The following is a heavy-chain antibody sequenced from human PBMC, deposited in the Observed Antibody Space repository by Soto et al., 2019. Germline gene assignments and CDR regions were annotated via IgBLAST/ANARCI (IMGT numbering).Heavy chain of an antibody. CDR1: GGSITSNSYY. CDR3: ATMALAGGVDFFAF. V-gene: IGHV4-39*01. J-gene: IGHJ4*02. CDR2: IFYSGTT. D-gene: IGHD2-8*02. Sequence: QLQLQESGPGLVKPSETLSLTCTVSGGSITSNSYYWGWIRQSPGKGLEWIGSIFYSGTTYNNPSLKSRATISVDTSRNTFSLKMTSLTASDTAVYFCATMALAGGVDFFAFWGRGTLVTVSS.